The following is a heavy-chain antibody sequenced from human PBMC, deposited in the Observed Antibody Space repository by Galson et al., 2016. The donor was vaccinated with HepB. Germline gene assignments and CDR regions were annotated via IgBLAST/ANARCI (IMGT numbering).Heavy chain of an antibody. CDR1: RFTFSSYS. Sequence: SLRLSCAASRFTFSSYSMNWVRQAPGKGLEWISSITSRSNYRYYADSVKGRFTISRDNTKNTLYLQMNSLRGEDTAVYYCASEILGHCSGGSCYTGDHWGQGTLVTVSS. CDR3: ASEILGHCSGGSCYTGDH. CDR2: ITSRSNYR. D-gene: IGHD2-15*01. J-gene: IGHJ4*02. V-gene: IGHV3-21*01.